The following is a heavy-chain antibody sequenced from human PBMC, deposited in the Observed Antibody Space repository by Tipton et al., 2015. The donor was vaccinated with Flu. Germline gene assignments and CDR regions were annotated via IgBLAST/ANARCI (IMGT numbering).Heavy chain of an antibody. CDR1: GGSISSYY. Sequence: TLSLTCTVSGGSISSYYWSWIRQPPGKGLEWIGYIYYSGSTNYNPSLKSRVTISVDTSKNQFSLKLSSVTAADTAVYYCAREVRYYYDSSGYFPQYYFDYWGQGTVVTVSS. CDR3: AREVRYYYDSSGYFPQYYFDY. V-gene: IGHV4-59*12. D-gene: IGHD3-22*01. CDR2: IYYSGST. J-gene: IGHJ4*02.